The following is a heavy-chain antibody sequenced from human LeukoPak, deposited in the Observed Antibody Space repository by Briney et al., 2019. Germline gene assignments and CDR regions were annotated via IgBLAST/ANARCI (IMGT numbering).Heavy chain of an antibody. Sequence: SETLSLTCTVSGGSISSSSYYWGWIRQPPGKGLEWIGSINYSGNTNYNPSLKSRVTISVDTSKNQFSLKLSSVTAADTAVYYCARVGRSSWYFFDYWGQGTLVTVSS. CDR2: INYSGNT. D-gene: IGHD6-13*01. CDR1: GGSISSSSYY. V-gene: IGHV4-39*07. J-gene: IGHJ4*02. CDR3: ARVGRSSWYFFDY.